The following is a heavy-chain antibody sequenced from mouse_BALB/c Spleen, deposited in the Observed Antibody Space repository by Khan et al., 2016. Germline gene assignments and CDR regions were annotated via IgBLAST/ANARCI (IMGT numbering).Heavy chain of an antibody. D-gene: IGHD4-1*01. CDR1: GYSITSGYY. J-gene: IGHJ2*01. CDR3: AREWDYFDY. V-gene: IGHV3-6*02. CDR2: ISYDGSN. Sequence: EVQLVESGPGLVKPSQSLSLTCSVTGYSITSGYYWNWIRQFPGNKLEWMGYISYDGSNNYNPSLKNRISITRDTSKNQFFLKLNSVTTEDTATYYCAREWDYFDYGGHGTTLTVSS.